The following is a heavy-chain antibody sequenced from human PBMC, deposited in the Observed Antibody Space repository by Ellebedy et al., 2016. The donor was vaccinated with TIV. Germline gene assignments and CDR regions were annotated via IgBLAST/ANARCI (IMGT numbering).Heavy chain of an antibody. Sequence: MPSETLSLTCTVSGGSISSSSYYWNWIRQPPGKGLEWIGYIYYSGSTNYNPSLKSRVTISVDTSKNHFSLRLSSVTAADTAVYYCARHLADSSGWRYFDLWGRGTLVTVSS. D-gene: IGHD6-19*01. V-gene: IGHV4-61*03. CDR3: ARHLADSSGWRYFDL. J-gene: IGHJ2*01. CDR2: IYYSGST. CDR1: GGSISSSSYY.